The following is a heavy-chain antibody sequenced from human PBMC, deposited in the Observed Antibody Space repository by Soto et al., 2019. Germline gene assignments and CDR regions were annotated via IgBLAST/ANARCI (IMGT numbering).Heavy chain of an antibody. V-gene: IGHV5-51*01. D-gene: IGHD3-22*01. CDR2: IYPGDFDI. CDR3: ARSYGGECYDRRMYYYAY. J-gene: IGHJ4*02. CDR1: GYKFIDYW. Sequence: PGESLKISCKGSGYKFIDYWIGWVRQVPGKGLEWVGIIYPGDFDIKYSPSFQGRVTISADKSNTTAYLQWSSLKASDSAIYYCARSYGGECYDRRMYYYAYWGQGTLVTVSS.